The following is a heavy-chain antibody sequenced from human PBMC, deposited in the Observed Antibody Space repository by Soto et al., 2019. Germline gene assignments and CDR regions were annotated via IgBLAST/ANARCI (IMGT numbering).Heavy chain of an antibody. CDR2: IYSGGST. V-gene: IGHV3-66*01. CDR3: VVPYSSSSVPAGEDY. D-gene: IGHD6-6*01. Sequence: PGGSLRLSCAASGFTVSSNYMSWVRQAPGKGLEWVSVIYSGGSTYYADSVKGRFTISRDNSKNTLYLQMNSLRAEDTAVYYCVVPYSSSSVPAGEDYWGQGTLVTVSS. CDR1: GFTVSSNY. J-gene: IGHJ4*02.